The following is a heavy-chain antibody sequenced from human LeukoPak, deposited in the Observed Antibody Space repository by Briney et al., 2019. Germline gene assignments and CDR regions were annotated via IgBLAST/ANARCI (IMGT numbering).Heavy chain of an antibody. CDR2: INPNSGGT. D-gene: IGHD3-3*01. V-gene: IGHV1-2*02. Sequence: ASVRVSCKASGYTFTGYYMHWVRQAPGQGLEWMGWINPNSGGTNYAQKFQGRVTMTRDTSISTAYMELSRLRSDDTAVYYCAGGIRLYYDFWSGPAWWGQGTLVTVSS. J-gene: IGHJ4*02. CDR1: GYTFTGYY. CDR3: AGGIRLYYDFWSGPAW.